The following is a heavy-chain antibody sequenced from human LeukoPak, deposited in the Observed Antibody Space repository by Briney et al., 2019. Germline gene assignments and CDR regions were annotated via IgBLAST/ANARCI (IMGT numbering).Heavy chain of an antibody. D-gene: IGHD6-13*01. J-gene: IGHJ4*02. CDR1: GFTFTTYY. Sequence: ASVKVSCKASGFTFTTYYMHWVRQAPGQGLEWMGIINPSGGSTSYTQKFQGRVTMTRDMSTSTVYMELSSLRSEDTAVYYCARETRGVPGAIAAVKGFDHWGQGTLVTVSS. CDR3: ARETRGVPGAIAAVKGFDH. CDR2: INPSGGST. V-gene: IGHV1-46*01.